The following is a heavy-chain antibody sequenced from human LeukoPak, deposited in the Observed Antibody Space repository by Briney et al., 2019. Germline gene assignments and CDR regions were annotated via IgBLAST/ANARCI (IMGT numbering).Heavy chain of an antibody. V-gene: IGHV4-34*01. CDR2: INHSGST. CDR3: ARHPWQYYYGSGRTPGWTP. CDR1: AGSFSGYY. J-gene: IGHJ5*01. Sequence: SETLSLTCAVYAGSFSGYYWSWIRQPPGKGLEWIGEINHSGSTNYNPSLKSRVTISVDTSKNQFSLKLSSVTAADTAVYYCARHPWQYYYGSGRTPGWTPWGQGTLVTVSS. D-gene: IGHD3-10*01.